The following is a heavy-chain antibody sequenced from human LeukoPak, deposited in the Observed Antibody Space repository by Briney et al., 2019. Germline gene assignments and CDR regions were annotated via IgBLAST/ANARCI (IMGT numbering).Heavy chain of an antibody. V-gene: IGHV1-18*01. CDR1: AGTFSSYA. Sequence: ASVKVSCKASAGTFSSYAISWVRQAPGQGLEWMGWISAYNGNTNYAQKLQGRVTMTTDTSTSTAYMELRSLRSDDTAVYYCARVIVTYSSGSSWGAFDIWGQGTMVTVSS. CDR2: ISAYNGNT. D-gene: IGHD6-19*01. J-gene: IGHJ3*02. CDR3: ARVIVTYSSGSSWGAFDI.